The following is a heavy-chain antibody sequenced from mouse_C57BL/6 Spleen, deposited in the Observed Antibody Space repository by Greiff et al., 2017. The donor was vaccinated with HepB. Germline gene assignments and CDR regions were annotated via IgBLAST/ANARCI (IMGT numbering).Heavy chain of an antibody. V-gene: IGHV1-15*01. Sequence: VQLQQSGAELVRPGASVTLSCKASGYTFTDYEMHWVKQTPVHGLEWIGAIDPETGGTAYNQKFKGKAILTADKSSSTAYMELRSLTSEDSAVYYCTRRGFHYYGSSYWYFDVWGTRTTVTVSS. J-gene: IGHJ1*03. D-gene: IGHD1-1*01. CDR2: IDPETGGT. CDR1: GYTFTDYE. CDR3: TRRGFHYYGSSYWYFDV.